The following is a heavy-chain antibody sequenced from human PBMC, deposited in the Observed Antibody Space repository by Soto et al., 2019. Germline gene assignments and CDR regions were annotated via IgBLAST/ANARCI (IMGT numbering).Heavy chain of an antibody. D-gene: IGHD2-2*02. Sequence: PGESLKISCKGSGYSFTNYWIGWVRQMPGKGLEWMGIIYPGDSNTRYSPSFQGQVTISADKPISTAYLQWSSLKASDTAMYYCARQFFCSSTSCYIVSFWGQGTRVPGSS. J-gene: IGHJ4*02. CDR2: IYPGDSNT. CDR1: GYSFTNYW. V-gene: IGHV5-51*01. CDR3: ARQFFCSSTSCYIVSF.